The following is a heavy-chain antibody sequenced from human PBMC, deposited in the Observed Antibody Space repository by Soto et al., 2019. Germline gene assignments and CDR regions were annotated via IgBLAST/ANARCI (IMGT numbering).Heavy chain of an antibody. CDR3: ARKHSLDYIRWGLDP. Sequence: ASVKVSCKASGYPFSDNQIHWLRRAPGQGLEWMGRINPKSDDTNYAQKFQGRVTMTRDTSIDTAYLELTGLTSDDTATYYCARKHSLDYIRWGLDPWGQGTLVTVSS. J-gene: IGHJ5*02. D-gene: IGHD4-4*01. CDR2: INPKSDDT. CDR1: GYPFSDNQ. V-gene: IGHV1-2*02.